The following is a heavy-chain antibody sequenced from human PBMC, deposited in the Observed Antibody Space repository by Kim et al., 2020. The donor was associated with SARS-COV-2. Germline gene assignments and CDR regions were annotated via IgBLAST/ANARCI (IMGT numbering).Heavy chain of an antibody. CDR2: INHSGST. D-gene: IGHD1-26*01. Sequence: SETLSLTCAVYGGSFSGYYWSWIRQPPGKGLEWIGEINHSGSTNYNPSLKSRVTISVDTSKNQFSLKLSSVAAADTAVYYCARGLGVTRYYYYYGMDVWGQGTTVTVSS. CDR3: ARGLGVTRYYYYYGMDV. CDR1: GGSFSGYY. J-gene: IGHJ6*02. V-gene: IGHV4-34*01.